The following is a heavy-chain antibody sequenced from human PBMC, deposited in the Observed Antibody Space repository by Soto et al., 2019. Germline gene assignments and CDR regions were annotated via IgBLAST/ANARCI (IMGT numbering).Heavy chain of an antibody. CDR3: AKRPTSYGSGSYPLDY. CDR1: GFTFSSYA. CDR2: ISGSGGST. J-gene: IGHJ4*02. V-gene: IGHV3-23*01. D-gene: IGHD3-10*01. Sequence: GGSLRLSCAASGFTFSSYAMSWVRQAPGKGLEWVSAISGSGGSTYYADSVKGRFTISRDNSKNTLYLQMNSLRAEDTAVYYCAKRPTSYGSGSYPLDYWGQGTLVTVSS.